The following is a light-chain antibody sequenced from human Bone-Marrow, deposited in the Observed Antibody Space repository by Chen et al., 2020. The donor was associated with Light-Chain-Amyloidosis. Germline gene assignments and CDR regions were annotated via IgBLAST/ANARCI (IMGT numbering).Light chain of an antibody. CDR2: WAS. V-gene: IGKV4-1*01. CDR3: HQCDAPPWT. Sequence: DIVMTQSPDSLAASLGEKATINCRSSQNILDTSNNKNCLAWYQQKPGHPPKLLIYWASTRESGVPDRFSGSGSGTDFTLTISSLQAEDEATDYCHQCDAPPWTFGQGTKV. CDR1: QNILDTSNNKNC. J-gene: IGKJ1*01.